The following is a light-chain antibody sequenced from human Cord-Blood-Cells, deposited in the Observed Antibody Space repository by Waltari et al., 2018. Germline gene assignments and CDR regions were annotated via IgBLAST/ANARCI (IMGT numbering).Light chain of an antibody. V-gene: IGLV1-47*01. CDR3: AAWDDSLSGYV. Sequence: QSVLTQPPSASGTPGQRVTISCSGSSSNIGSNYVYWYQPLPGTVPKLLIYRNNQRPSGVPDRFSGSKSGTSASLAISGLRSEDEADYYCAAWDDSLSGYVFGTGTKVTVL. CDR1: SSNIGSNY. J-gene: IGLJ1*01. CDR2: RNN.